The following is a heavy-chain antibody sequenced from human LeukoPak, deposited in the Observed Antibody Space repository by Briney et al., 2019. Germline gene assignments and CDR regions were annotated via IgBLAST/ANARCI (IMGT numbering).Heavy chain of an antibody. J-gene: IGHJ4*02. CDR1: GFTFDDYA. D-gene: IGHD6-19*01. CDR3: AKAISSTYSSGWYGYFDY. CDR2: ISWNSGSI. V-gene: IGHV3-9*01. Sequence: GGSLRLSCAASGFTFDDYAMHWVRQAPGKGLEWVSGISWNSGSIGYADSVKGRFTISRDNAKNSLYLQMNSLRAEDTALYYCAKAISSTYSSGWYGYFDYWGQGTLVTVSS.